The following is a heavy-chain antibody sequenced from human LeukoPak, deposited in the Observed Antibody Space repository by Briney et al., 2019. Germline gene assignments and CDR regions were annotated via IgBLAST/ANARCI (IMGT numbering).Heavy chain of an antibody. Sequence: PGGSLRLSCAASGFTFSSYAMTWVRQAPGKGLEWVSSISGSGGSTYYADSVKGRFTISRDNSKNTLYLQINSLRAEDTAIYYCAKVSSSPIYYFDYWGQGTLVTVSS. V-gene: IGHV3-23*01. J-gene: IGHJ4*02. CDR2: ISGSGGST. CDR1: GFTFSSYA. D-gene: IGHD2-2*01. CDR3: AKVSSSPIYYFDY.